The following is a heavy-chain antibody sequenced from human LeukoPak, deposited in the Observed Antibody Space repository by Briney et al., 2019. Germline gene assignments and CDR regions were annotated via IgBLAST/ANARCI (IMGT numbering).Heavy chain of an antibody. CDR1: GYTFTSYG. V-gene: IGHV1-18*01. CDR3: ARDTSGSGSQDY. D-gene: IGHD3-10*01. CDR2: ISAYNGNT. Sequence: AASVKVSCKASGYTFTSYGISWGRQAPGEGLEWMGGISAYNGNTNYAQKLQGRVTMTTDPSTSTAYMELRSLRSDDTAVYYCARDTSGSGSQDYWGQGTLVTVSS. J-gene: IGHJ4*02.